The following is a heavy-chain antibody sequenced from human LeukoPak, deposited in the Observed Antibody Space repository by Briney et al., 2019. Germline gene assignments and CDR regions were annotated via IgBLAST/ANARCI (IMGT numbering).Heavy chain of an antibody. D-gene: IGHD1-1*01. J-gene: IGHJ4*02. Sequence: SETLSPTCTVSGGSISSGDYYWSWIRQPPGKGLEWIGYIYYSGSTYYNPSLKSRVTISVDTSKNQFSLKLSSVTAADTAVYYCARDGLGGTGGFDYWGQGTLVTVSS. V-gene: IGHV4-30-4*01. CDR1: GGSISSGDYY. CDR3: ARDGLGGTGGFDY. CDR2: IYYSGST.